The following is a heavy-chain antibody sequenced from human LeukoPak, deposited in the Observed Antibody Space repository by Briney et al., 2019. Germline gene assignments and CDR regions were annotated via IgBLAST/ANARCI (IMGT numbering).Heavy chain of an antibody. D-gene: IGHD4-4*01. J-gene: IGHJ6*02. CDR2: IYYSGST. V-gene: IGHV4-59*01. CDR3: ARTTTEVYYYGMDV. CDR1: GGSISSYY. Sequence: PSETLSLTCTVSGGSISSYYWSWIRQPPGKGLEWIGYIYYSGSTNYNPSLKSRVTISVDTSKNQFSLKLSSVTAADTAVYYCARTTTEVYYYGMDVWGQGTTVTVSS.